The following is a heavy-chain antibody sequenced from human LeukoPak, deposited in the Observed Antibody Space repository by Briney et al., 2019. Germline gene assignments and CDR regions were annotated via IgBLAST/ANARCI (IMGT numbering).Heavy chain of an antibody. J-gene: IGHJ3*02. CDR1: RGYIISGGYS. CDR3: ATPRESYYGSGSYPPAFDI. D-gene: IGHD3-10*01. V-gene: IGHV4-30-2*01. CDR2: IFHSGSN. Sequence: PSQTLSLTCALPRGYIISGGYSWSCVRQPPRKGLEWIGEIFHSGSNNYSPSLKSRVTISVYKSKNQFPLELNSVTAADTAVYYCATPRESYYGSGSYPPAFDIWGQGTMVTVSS.